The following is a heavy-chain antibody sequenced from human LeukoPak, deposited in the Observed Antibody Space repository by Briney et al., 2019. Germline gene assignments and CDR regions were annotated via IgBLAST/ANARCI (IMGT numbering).Heavy chain of an antibody. CDR1: GFTLSDHY. J-gene: IGHJ4*02. D-gene: IGHD4-23*01. CDR3: AKGGGWLYYFDY. Sequence: GGSLRLSCAASGFTLSDHYMEWVRQAPGKGLEWVSGISGSDSSTYYADSVKGRFTISRDNSKNTLYLQMNSLRAEDTAVYYCAKGGGWLYYFDYWGQGTLVTVSS. CDR2: ISGSDSST. V-gene: IGHV3-23*01.